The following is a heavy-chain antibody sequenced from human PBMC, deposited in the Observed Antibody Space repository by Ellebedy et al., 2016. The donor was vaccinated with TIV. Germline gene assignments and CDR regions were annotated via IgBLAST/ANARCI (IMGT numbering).Heavy chain of an antibody. Sequence: GESLKISCSASGFTFSSYGMHWVRQAPGKGLAWVAVISYDGSNTYYADSMKGRFTISRDNSKKKLYLQMNSLRAEDKAVYYCARSFVIGGMVVGYWGQGTLVTVSS. CDR2: ISYDGSNT. D-gene: IGHD2/OR15-2a*01. J-gene: IGHJ4*02. V-gene: IGHV3-30*03. CDR3: ARSFVIGGMVVGY. CDR1: GFTFSSYG.